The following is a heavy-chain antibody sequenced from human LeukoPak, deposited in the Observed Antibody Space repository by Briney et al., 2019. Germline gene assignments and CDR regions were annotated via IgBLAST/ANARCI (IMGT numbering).Heavy chain of an antibody. CDR3: ARDFTLDAFDI. CDR1: GFTLSSYS. CDR2: ISSSSSYI. Sequence: PGGSLRLSCAASGFTLSSYSMNWVRQAPGKGLEWVSSISSSSSYIYYADSVKGRFTISRDNAKNSLYLQMNSLRAEDTAVYYCARDFTLDAFDIWGQGTMVTVSS. J-gene: IGHJ3*02. V-gene: IGHV3-21*01.